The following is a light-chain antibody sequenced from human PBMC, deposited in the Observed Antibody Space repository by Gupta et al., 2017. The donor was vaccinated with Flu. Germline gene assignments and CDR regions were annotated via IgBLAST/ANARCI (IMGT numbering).Light chain of an antibody. CDR2: WAS. J-gene: IGKJ4*01. CDR1: QSVLFSSNNKNY. Sequence: DIVLTQSPDSLAVSLGERATINCKSSQSVLFSSNNKNYLAWYQQKPGQPPNLLIYWASTRESGVPERFSGSGSGTDFTLTISSLQAEDVAVYYCQQYYSPPRTFGGGTKVEIK. CDR3: QQYYSPPRT. V-gene: IGKV4-1*01.